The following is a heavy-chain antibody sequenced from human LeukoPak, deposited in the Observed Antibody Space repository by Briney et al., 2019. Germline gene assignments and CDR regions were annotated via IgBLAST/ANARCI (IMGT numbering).Heavy chain of an antibody. J-gene: IGHJ3*02. CDR1: GFTFSRYS. CDR3: AREGLTHDAFDI. CDR2: ISSSSSYI. D-gene: IGHD4/OR15-4a*01. V-gene: IGHV3-21*01. Sequence: GGSLRLSCAASGFTFSRYSMNWVRQAPGKGLEWVSSISSSSSYIYYADSVKGRFTISRDNAKNSLYLQMNSLRAEDTAVYYCAREGLTHDAFDIWGQGTMVTVSS.